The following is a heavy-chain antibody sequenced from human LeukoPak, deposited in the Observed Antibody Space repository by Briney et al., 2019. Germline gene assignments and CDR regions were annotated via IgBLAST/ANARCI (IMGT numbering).Heavy chain of an antibody. J-gene: IGHJ6*03. CDR3: ARVQRYNWNYGGYYYYYYMDV. D-gene: IGHD1-7*01. Sequence: SETLSLTCTVSGGSMTNYYWSWIRQSPGKALEWIGYIYYSGGTNYNPSLKSRVTISVDTSKNQFSLKLSSVTAADTAVYYCARVQRYNWNYGGYYYYYYMDVWGKGTTVTVSS. CDR1: GGSMTNYY. V-gene: IGHV4-59*12. CDR2: IYYSGGT.